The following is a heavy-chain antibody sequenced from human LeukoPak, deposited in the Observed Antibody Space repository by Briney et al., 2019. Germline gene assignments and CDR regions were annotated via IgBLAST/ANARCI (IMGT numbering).Heavy chain of an antibody. D-gene: IGHD6-13*01. V-gene: IGHV1-2*06. CDR1: GYTFTDYY. Sequence: ASVKVSCKASGYTFTDYYIHWVRQAPGQGLEWMGRLNPNSGGTDHAQKFQDRVAMTRDTSISTAYMELSGLTSDDTAVYYCARDGTVQGSWGQGTLVTVSS. J-gene: IGHJ5*02. CDR3: ARDGTVQGS. CDR2: LNPNSGGT.